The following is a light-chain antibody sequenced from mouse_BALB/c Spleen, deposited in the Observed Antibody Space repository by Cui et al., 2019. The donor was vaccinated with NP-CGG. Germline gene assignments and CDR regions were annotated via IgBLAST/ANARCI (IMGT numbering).Light chain of an antibody. Sequence: QAVVTQESALTTSPGETVTLTCRSSTGAVTINNYANWVQEKPDHLFTGLIGGTNNRAPGVPARFSGSLIGDKAALTITGAQIEDEAIYFCALWYSNHWVFGGGTKLTVL. CDR2: GTN. J-gene: IGLJ1*01. CDR1: TGAVTINNY. V-gene: IGLV1*01. CDR3: ALWYSNHWV.